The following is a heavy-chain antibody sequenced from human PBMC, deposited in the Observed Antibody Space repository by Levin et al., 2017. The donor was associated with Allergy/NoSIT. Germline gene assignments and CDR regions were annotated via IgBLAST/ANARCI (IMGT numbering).Heavy chain of an antibody. CDR3: ARDPTPVVAAFFDY. D-gene: IGHD2-15*01. V-gene: IGHV3-21*01. Sequence: GGSLRLSCAASGFTFSSYSMNWVRQAPGKGLEWVSSISSSSSYIYYADSVKGRFTISRDNAKNSLYLQMNSLRAEDTAVYYCARDPTPVVAAFFDYWGQGTLVTVSS. J-gene: IGHJ4*02. CDR1: GFTFSSYS. CDR2: ISSSSSYI.